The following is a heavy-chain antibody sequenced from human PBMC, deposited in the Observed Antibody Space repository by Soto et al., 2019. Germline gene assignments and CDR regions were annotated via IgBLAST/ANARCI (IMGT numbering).Heavy chain of an antibody. D-gene: IGHD6-19*01. CDR2: IDPSDSYI. CDR1: VCTFSGHW. J-gene: IGHJ4*02. CDR3: ARHGAAIWLGY. V-gene: IGHV5-10-1*01. Sequence: PGESLKISCKTSVCTFSGHWISWVRQVPGKGLQWMGNIDPSDSYINYNPAFRGHVTFSVDKSNSTAYLHWRSLGPSDTAIYYCARHGAAIWLGYWGQGTLVTVSS.